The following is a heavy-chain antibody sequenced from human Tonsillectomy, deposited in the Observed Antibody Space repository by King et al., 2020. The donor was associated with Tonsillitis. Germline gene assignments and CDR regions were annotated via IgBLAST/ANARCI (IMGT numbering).Heavy chain of an antibody. CDR2: ISSSSSYI. CDR3: ARERGGYFYFDY. J-gene: IGHJ4*02. V-gene: IGHV3-21*01. D-gene: IGHD3-22*01. CDR1: GFTFNGYS. Sequence: VQLVESGGGLVKPGGSLRLSCAASGFTFNGYSMNWVRQAPGKGLEWVSSISSSSSYIHYADSVKGRFTISRDNAKNSLYLQMNSLRAEDTAVYYCARERGGYFYFDYWGQGTLVTVSS.